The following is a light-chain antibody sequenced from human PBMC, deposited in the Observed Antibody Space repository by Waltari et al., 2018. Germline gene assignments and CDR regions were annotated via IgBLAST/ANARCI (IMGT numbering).Light chain of an antibody. CDR1: SPNIGNNF. CDR2: DNN. V-gene: IGLV1-51*01. CDR3: GTWDSGLSIDWV. J-gene: IGLJ3*02. Sequence: QSILTQPPSVSAAPGQKVTISCSGSSPNIGNNFVSCYQQLPGTAPKLLIYDNNERPSGIPDRFSGSKSGTSATLAITGLQTGDEADYYCGTWDSGLSIDWVFGGGTKLTVL.